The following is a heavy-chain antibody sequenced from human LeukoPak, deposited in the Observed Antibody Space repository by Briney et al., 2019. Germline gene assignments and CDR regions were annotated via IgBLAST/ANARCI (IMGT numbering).Heavy chain of an antibody. Sequence: PSETLSLTCTVSGGSISSGDYYWSWIRQPPGKGLEWIGHIYYSGSTYYNPSLKSRVTISVDASKNQFSLKLSSVTAADTAVYYCARHSYYYGSGSFYYYYYMDVWGKGTTVTVSS. CDR1: GGSISSGDYY. J-gene: IGHJ6*03. V-gene: IGHV4-30-4*08. CDR3: ARHSYYYGSGSFYYYYYMDV. D-gene: IGHD3-10*01. CDR2: IYYSGST.